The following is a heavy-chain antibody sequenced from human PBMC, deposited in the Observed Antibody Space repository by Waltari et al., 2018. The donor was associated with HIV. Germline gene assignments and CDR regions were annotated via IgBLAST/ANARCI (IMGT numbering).Heavy chain of an antibody. Sequence: QVQLVQSGAEVKKPGASVKVSCKASGYTFTGYYMHWVRQAPGQGLEWMGWIHPNSGGTNYAQKFQGRVTMTRDTSISTAYMELSRLRSDDTAVYYCARSVRAAGFFYYYGMDVWGQGTTVTVSS. CDR1: GYTFTGYY. J-gene: IGHJ6*02. D-gene: IGHD6-13*01. CDR3: ARSVRAAGFFYYYGMDV. V-gene: IGHV1-2*02. CDR2: IHPNSGGT.